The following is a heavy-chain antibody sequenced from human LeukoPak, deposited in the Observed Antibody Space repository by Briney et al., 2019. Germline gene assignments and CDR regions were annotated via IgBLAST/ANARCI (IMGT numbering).Heavy chain of an antibody. V-gene: IGHV3-33*01. CDR3: ARVTTVTTN. CDR2: IWYDGSNK. CDR1: GFTFSSYG. Sequence: GGSLRLSCAASGFTFSSYGMHWVRQAPGKGLEWAAVIWYDGSNKYYADSVKGRFTISRDNAKNTLYLQMNSLRAEDTAVYYCARVTTVTTNWGQGTLVTVSS. D-gene: IGHD4-4*01. J-gene: IGHJ4*02.